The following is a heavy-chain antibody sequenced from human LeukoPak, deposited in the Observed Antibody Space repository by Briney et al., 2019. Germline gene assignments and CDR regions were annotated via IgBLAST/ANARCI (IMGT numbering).Heavy chain of an antibody. V-gene: IGHV1-18*01. Sequence: ASVKVSCKASGYTFTSHGISWVRQAPGQGLEWMGWISADNGNTKYAQKFQGRVSMITDTSTSTAYMELSSLRSEDTAVYYCARDSYYYYMDVWGKGTTVTVSS. CDR1: GYTFTSHG. J-gene: IGHJ6*03. CDR2: ISADNGNT. CDR3: ARDSYYYYMDV.